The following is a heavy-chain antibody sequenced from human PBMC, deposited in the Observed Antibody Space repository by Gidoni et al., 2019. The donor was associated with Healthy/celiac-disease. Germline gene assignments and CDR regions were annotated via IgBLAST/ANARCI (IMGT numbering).Heavy chain of an antibody. V-gene: IGHV3-30*18. CDR2: ISYDGSNK. Sequence: QVQLVESGGGVVQPGRSLRLSCAASGFTFSSYGMHWVRQAPGKGLEWVAVISYDGSNKYYADSVKGRFTISRDNSKNTLYLQMNSLRAEDTAVYYCAKAWYSSGWLRFDYWGQGTLVTVSS. CDR1: GFTFSSYG. D-gene: IGHD6-19*01. J-gene: IGHJ4*02. CDR3: AKAWYSSGWLRFDY.